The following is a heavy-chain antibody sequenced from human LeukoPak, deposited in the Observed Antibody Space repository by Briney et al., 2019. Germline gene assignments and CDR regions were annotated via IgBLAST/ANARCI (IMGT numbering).Heavy chain of an antibody. CDR2: FIHSGST. D-gene: IGHD3-16*02. CDR1: GGPFSGSS. V-gene: IGHV4-34*12. CDR3: ARDSYDYVWGSYPRPVDC. J-gene: IGHJ4*02. Sequence: PSETLSFPWAVLGGPFSGSSWGWIGRPPGKGLEGIGEFIHSGSTNYNPSLKSRVTISVDTSKNQFSLKLSSVTAADTAVYYCARDSYDYVWGSYPRPVDCWGQGTLVTVSS.